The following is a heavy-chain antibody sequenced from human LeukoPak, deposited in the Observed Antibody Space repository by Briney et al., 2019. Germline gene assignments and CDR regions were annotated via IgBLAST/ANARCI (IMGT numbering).Heavy chain of an antibody. CDR1: GYTLTQLS. Sequence: GASVKVSCKISGYTLTQLSMHWVRQAPGQGLEWMGWINTNTGNPTYAQGFTGRFVFSLDTSVSTAYLQISSLKAEDTAVYYCATGVTRDYGDHLYDWGQGTLVTISS. V-gene: IGHV7-4-1*02. J-gene: IGHJ4*02. CDR2: INTNTGNP. D-gene: IGHD4-17*01. CDR3: ATGVTRDYGDHLYD.